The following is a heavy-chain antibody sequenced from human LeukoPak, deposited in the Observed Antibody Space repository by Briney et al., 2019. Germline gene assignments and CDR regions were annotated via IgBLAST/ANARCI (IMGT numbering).Heavy chain of an antibody. V-gene: IGHV3-23*01. D-gene: IGHD3-3*01. Sequence: QTGGSLRLSCAASGFTFSSYAMSWVRQAPGKGVEWVSAISGSGGSTYYADSVKGRFTISRDNSKNTLYLQMNSLRAEDTAVYYCAKDSVTKYDFWSGPTYFVDYWGQGTLVTVSS. CDR2: ISGSGGST. CDR1: GFTFSSYA. J-gene: IGHJ4*02. CDR3: AKDSVTKYDFWSGPTYFVDY.